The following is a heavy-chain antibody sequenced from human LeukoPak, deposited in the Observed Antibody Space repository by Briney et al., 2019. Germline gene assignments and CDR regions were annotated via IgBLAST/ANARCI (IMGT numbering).Heavy chain of an antibody. CDR2: VSANSGET. Sequence: ASVKVSCKASGYRFTTYGISWLRQAPGQGLVWMEWVSANSGETSYAQSFRDRVTLTTDTSTSTAYIELRSLTSDDTAVYYCARDWESDARTITDRWGQGTLVTVSS. CDR3: ARDWESDARTITDR. D-gene: IGHD5-12*01. CDR1: GYRFTTYG. J-gene: IGHJ5*02. V-gene: IGHV1-18*01.